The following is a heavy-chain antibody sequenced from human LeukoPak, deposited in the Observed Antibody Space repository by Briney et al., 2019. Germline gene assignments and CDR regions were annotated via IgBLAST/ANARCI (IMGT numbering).Heavy chain of an antibody. V-gene: IGHV3-21*01. Sequence: PGGSLRLSCGASGFTFSSYSMNWVRQAPGKGLEWVSSISSSGNYVYYADSVKGRFTISRDNAKNSLYLQMNSLRAEDTAVYYCAGEQVGALDYWGQGALVTVSS. CDR3: AGEQVGALDY. J-gene: IGHJ4*02. CDR1: GFTFSSYS. D-gene: IGHD1-26*01. CDR2: ISSSGNYV.